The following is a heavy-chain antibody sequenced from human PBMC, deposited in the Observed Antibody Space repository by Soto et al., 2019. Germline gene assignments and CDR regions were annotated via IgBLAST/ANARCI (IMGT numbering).Heavy chain of an antibody. D-gene: IGHD2-2*01. CDR3: AKDYCSCTSCYPPPNLYYYYYYYMDV. V-gene: IGHV3-30*18. CDR1: GFTFSSYG. Sequence: GGSLRLSCAASGFTFSSYGMHWVRQAPGKGLEWVAVISYDGSNKFYADSVKGRFTISRDNSKNTLYLQMNSLRAEDTAVYYCAKDYCSCTSCYPPPNLYYYYYYYMDVWGKGTTVTVSS. CDR2: ISYDGSNK. J-gene: IGHJ6*03.